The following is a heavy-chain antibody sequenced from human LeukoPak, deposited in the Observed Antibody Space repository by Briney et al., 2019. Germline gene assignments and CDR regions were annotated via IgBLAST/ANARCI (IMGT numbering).Heavy chain of an antibody. V-gene: IGHV3-21*04. D-gene: IGHD6-19*01. CDR1: GFTFSSYS. J-gene: IGHJ4*02. Sequence: GGSLRLSCAASGFTFSSYSMNWVRQAPGKGLEWVSSISSSSSYIYYADSVKGRFTISRDNAKNSLFLQLNSLRVEDTAVYYCAGGQGWLVEYWGQGTLVTVSS. CDR2: ISSSSSYI. CDR3: AGGQGWLVEY.